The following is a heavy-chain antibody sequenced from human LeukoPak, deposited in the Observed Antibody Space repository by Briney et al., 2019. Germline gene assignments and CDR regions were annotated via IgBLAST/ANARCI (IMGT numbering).Heavy chain of an antibody. Sequence: GGSLRLSCAASGFTFSGYSMNWVRQAPGKGLEWVSYIRSSGSPIYYADSVKGRFTISRDNAKNSVYLQMNSLRDEDTAVNYCVRAPDALDYWARGPLVTVSS. CDR2: IRSSGSPI. CDR1: GFTFSGYS. J-gene: IGHJ4*02. CDR3: VRAPDALDY. V-gene: IGHV3-48*02.